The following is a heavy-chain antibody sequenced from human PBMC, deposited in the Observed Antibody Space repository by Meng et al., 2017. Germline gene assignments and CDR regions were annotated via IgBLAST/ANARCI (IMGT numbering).Heavy chain of an antibody. CDR1: LYTFNAYG. D-gene: IGHD2-2*03. CDR3: ARALGDETWIFGDS. V-gene: IGHV1-3*01. CDR2: INGGNGAT. Sequence: QAGAAVKIARASITFSCKASLYTFNAYGKQWVRQAPGQMLKWMGTINGGNGATTYSQNFQGRFTINRDTSATTVYMDLTSLRSEDTAVYFCARALGDETWIFGDSWGPGTLVTVSS. J-gene: IGHJ4*02.